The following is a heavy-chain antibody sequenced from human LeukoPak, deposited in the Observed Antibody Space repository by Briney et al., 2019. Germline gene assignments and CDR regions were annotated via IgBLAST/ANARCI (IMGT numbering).Heavy chain of an antibody. Sequence: ASVKVSCKASGYTFTSYYMHWVRQAPGQGLEWMGIINPSGGSTSYAQKFQGRVTVTRDTSTSTVYMELSSLRSEDTAVYYCAREVPRYYYGSGSWFDPWGQGTLVTVSS. CDR1: GYTFTSYY. V-gene: IGHV1-46*01. CDR3: AREVPRYYYGSGSWFDP. CDR2: INPSGGST. D-gene: IGHD3-10*01. J-gene: IGHJ5*02.